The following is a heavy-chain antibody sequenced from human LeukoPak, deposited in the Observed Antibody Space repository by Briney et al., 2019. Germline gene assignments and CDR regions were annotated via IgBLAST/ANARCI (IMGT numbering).Heavy chain of an antibody. Sequence: VASVKVSCKASGYTFTGYYMHWVRQAPGQGLEWMGWINPNSGGTNFAQKFRGRVTMTRDTSITTAYMELTRLKSDDTAVYYCARGGVRTAASSLGYWGQGTLVTVSS. CDR2: INPNSGGT. CDR1: GYTFTGYY. CDR3: ARGGVRTAASSLGY. J-gene: IGHJ4*01. D-gene: IGHD6-13*01. V-gene: IGHV1-2*02.